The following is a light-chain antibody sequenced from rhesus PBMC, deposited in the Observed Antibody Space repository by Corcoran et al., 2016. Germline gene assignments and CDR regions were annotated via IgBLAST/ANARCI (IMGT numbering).Light chain of an antibody. CDR1: QGITND. V-gene: IGKV1-25*01. CDR3: QHYYSTPYS. Sequence: DIQMTQSPSSLSASVGDRVTITCRASQGITNDLALYQQKPGETPKLLIYEASSLQSGIPSRFSGSGSGTDFTLTISSLQSEDFATYYCQHYYSTPYSFGQGTKVEIK. CDR2: EAS. J-gene: IGKJ2*01.